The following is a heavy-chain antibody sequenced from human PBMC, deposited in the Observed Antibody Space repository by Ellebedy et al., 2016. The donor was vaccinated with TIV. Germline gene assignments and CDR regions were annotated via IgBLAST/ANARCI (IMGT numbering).Heavy chain of an antibody. D-gene: IGHD3-10*01. CDR1: GFTFSSYG. CDR2: ISYDGTNQ. V-gene: IGHV3-30*18. CDR3: AKDRSTMVRGVEYYFDY. J-gene: IGHJ4*02. Sequence: GESLKISXAASGFTFSSYGMHWVRRAPGKGLEWVAVISYDGTNQYYADSVKGRFTISRDNSKNTLYLQMNSLRAEDTAVYYCAKDRSTMVRGVEYYFDYWGQGTLVTVSS.